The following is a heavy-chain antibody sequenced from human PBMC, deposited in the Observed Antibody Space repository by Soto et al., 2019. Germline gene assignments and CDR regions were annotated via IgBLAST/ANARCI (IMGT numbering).Heavy chain of an antibody. CDR1: GYTLTELS. CDR3: ASWFTVATIRGED. D-gene: IGHD5-12*01. V-gene: IGHV1-24*01. Sequence: ASVKVSCKVSGYTLTELSMHWVRQAPEKGLEWMGGFDPEDAETIYAPKFQGRVTMTKDTYTNTAYMELSSLRSEDTAVYYFASWFTVATIRGEDWGQGTLVIVSS. J-gene: IGHJ4*02. CDR2: FDPEDAET.